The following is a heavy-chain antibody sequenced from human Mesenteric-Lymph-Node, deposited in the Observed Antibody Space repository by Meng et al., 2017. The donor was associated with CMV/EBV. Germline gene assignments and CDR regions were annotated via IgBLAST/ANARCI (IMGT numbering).Heavy chain of an antibody. CDR2: VNWGGTST. Sequence: GGSLRLSCAASGFTFDDYGMSWVRQAPGKGLEWVSGVNWGGTSTSYEDSVKGRFTISRDNAKNSLYLQMNSLGAEDTALYYCARGPYYYDTSGRPYYYGMDVWGQGTTVTVSS. J-gene: IGHJ6*02. V-gene: IGHV3-20*04. D-gene: IGHD3-22*01. CDR1: GFTFDDYG. CDR3: ARGPYYYDTSGRPYYYGMDV.